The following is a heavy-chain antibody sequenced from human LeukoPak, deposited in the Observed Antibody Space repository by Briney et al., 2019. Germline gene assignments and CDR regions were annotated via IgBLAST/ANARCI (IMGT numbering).Heavy chain of an antibody. Sequence: GGSLRLSCAASGFTFSNAWMSWVRQAPGKGLEWVGRIKSKTDGGTTDYAAPVKGRFTISRDDSKNTLYLQMNSLKTEDTAVYYCTTLPTPHELLWFGELLYRAFDIWGQGTMVTVSS. CDR3: TTLPTPHELLWFGELLYRAFDI. CDR1: GFTFSNAW. CDR2: IKSKTDGGTT. V-gene: IGHV3-15*01. J-gene: IGHJ3*02. D-gene: IGHD3-10*01.